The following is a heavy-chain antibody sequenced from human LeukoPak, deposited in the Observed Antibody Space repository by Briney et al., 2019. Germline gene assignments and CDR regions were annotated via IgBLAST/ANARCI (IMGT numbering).Heavy chain of an antibody. D-gene: IGHD1-26*01. CDR3: AADTGFSGSYAYYYYYCGMDV. CDR2: IVVGSGNT. J-gene: IGHJ6*02. CDR1: GFTFTSSA. V-gene: IGHV1-58*02. Sequence: ASVKVSCKASGFTFTSSAMQWVRQARGQHLEWIGWIVVGSGNTNYAQKFQERVTITRDMSTGTAYMELSSLRSEDTAVYYCAADTGFSGSYAYYYYYCGMDVWGQGTTVTVSS.